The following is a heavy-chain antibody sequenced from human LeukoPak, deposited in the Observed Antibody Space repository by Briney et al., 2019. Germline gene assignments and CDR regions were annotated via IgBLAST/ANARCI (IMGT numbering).Heavy chain of an antibody. CDR3: ARDGYCSGGSCYGHYYYYGMDV. V-gene: IGHV1-69*04. D-gene: IGHD2-15*01. Sequence: SVKVSCKASGGTFSSYAISWVRQAPGQGLEWMGRIIPILGIANYAQKFQGRVTITADKSTSTAYMELSSLRSEDTAVYYCARDGYCSGGSCYGHYYYYGMDVWGQGTTVTVSS. CDR2: IIPILGIA. J-gene: IGHJ6*02. CDR1: GGTFSSYA.